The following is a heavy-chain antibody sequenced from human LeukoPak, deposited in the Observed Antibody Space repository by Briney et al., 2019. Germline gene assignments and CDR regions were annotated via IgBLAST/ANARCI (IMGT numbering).Heavy chain of an antibody. J-gene: IGHJ6*03. CDR2: IYYSGST. Sequence: SETLSLTCTVSGGSISSSSYYWGWIRQPPGKGLEWIGSIYYSGSTYYNPSLKSRVTISVDTSKNQFSLKLSSVTAADTAVYYCARIGDYYYYYMDVWGKGTTVTVSS. CDR3: ARIGDYYYYYMDV. CDR1: GGSISSSSYY. V-gene: IGHV4-39*01.